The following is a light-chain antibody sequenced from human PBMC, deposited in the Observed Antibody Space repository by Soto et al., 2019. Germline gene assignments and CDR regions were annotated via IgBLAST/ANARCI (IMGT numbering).Light chain of an antibody. V-gene: IGLV2-14*03. CDR2: DVR. J-gene: IGLJ1*01. CDR3: SSYTSSSTYV. Sequence: HCVLNQPASVSRSHGRAITIFCTGTSSDVGYYNYVSWYQQHPGKAPKLMIYDVRNRPSGVSNRFSGSKSGNTASLTISELQAEDEADYYCSSYTSSSTYVFGTGTKVTVL. CDR1: SSDVGYYNY.